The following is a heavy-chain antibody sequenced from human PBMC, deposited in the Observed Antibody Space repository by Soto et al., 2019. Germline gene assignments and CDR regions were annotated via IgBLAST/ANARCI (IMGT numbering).Heavy chain of an antibody. J-gene: IGHJ6*03. CDR3: VSVGSGWYKGGYQNYYDYMDV. CDR2: LSYCGSA. Sequence: QLQLQESGPGLVKPSETLSLICSVSGGSISGSSYYWGWIRQPPGKGLEWIGSLSYCGSAFYNPSRTSRVLIEGDTSENQFSVKLSSVAAADTAVYYCVSVGSGWYKGGYQNYYDYMDVWGKGTTGTVSS. V-gene: IGHV4-39*01. CDR1: GGSISGSSYY. D-gene: IGHD6-19*01.